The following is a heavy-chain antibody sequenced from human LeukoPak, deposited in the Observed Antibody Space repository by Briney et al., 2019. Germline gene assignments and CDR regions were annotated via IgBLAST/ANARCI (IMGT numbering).Heavy chain of an antibody. D-gene: IGHD2-21*01. J-gene: IGHJ3*01. V-gene: IGHV1-2*02. CDR3: ARIGAHYDSDGEYYSHGFDE. CDR2: VNPHNGTT. Sequence: ASVKVSCKTSGYTFTDYYIHWVRQAPGQGLEWMGWVNPHNGTTTYAQKFQGRVSMTTDTSINTVHMEMSRLRLDDTALYFCARIGAHYDSDGEYYSHGFDEWGQGTMLTVSS. CDR1: GYTFTDYY.